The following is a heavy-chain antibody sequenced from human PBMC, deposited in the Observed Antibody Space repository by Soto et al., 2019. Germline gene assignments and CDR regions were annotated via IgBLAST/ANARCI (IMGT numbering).Heavy chain of an antibody. Sequence: QVQLQESGPGLVKPSETLSLTCTVSGAPITTTKWWAWVRLPPGKGLEWIGELSRGDERSSNPSLEGRFTMSLDKSNNPFSLKLTPVTAADTAIYYCATQTISYTWGVWGRGTSVTVSS. V-gene: IGHV4-4*02. CDR3: ATQTISYTWGV. D-gene: IGHD3-16*01. CDR1: GAPITTTKW. CDR2: LSRGDER. J-gene: IGHJ6*02.